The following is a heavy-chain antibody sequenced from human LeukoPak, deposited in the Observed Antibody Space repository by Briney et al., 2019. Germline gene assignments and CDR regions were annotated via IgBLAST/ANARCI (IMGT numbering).Heavy chain of an antibody. D-gene: IGHD1-26*01. V-gene: IGHV3-23*01. Sequence: QPGGPLRLSCAASGFTFSSYTMTWVRQAPGKGLEWVSAISGSGGSTYYADSVKGRFTISRDNAKNSLYLQMNSLRAEDTAVYYCAGPQSGYWGQGTLVTVSS. J-gene: IGHJ4*02. CDR3: AGPQSGY. CDR2: ISGSGGST. CDR1: GFTFSSYT.